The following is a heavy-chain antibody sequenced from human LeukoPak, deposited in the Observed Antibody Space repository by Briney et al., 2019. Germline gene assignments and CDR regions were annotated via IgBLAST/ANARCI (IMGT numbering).Heavy chain of an antibody. Sequence: SETLSLTCSVSGGSISRYYWSWIRQPPGKGLEWIGYIYYSGSTNYNPSLKSRVTISVDTSKNQFSLKLSSVTAADTAVYYCARLVFDFYDSSGYYWIDPWGQGTLVTVSS. CDR2: IYYSGST. J-gene: IGHJ5*02. V-gene: IGHV4-59*01. CDR1: GGSISRYY. CDR3: ARLVFDFYDSSGYYWIDP. D-gene: IGHD3-22*01.